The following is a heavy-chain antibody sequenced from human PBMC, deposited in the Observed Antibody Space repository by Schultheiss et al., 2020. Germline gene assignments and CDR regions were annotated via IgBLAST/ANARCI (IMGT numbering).Heavy chain of an antibody. V-gene: IGHV3-23*01. Sequence: GGSLRLSCAASGFTFSSYAMSWVRQAPGKGLEWVSAISGSGGSTYYADSVKGRFTISRDNAKNSLYLQMNSLRAEDTAVYYCARVGVVGANDYWGQGTLVNVSS. CDR2: ISGSGGST. CDR1: GFTFSSYA. CDR3: ARVGVVGANDY. J-gene: IGHJ4*02. D-gene: IGHD1-26*01.